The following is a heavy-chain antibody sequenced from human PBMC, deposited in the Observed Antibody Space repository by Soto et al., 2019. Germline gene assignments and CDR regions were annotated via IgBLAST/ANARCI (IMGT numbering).Heavy chain of an antibody. CDR3: ARDGIVVVPAGTPPFDH. CDR2: IKQDGGEK. V-gene: IGHV3-7*01. CDR1: GFTFSSYW. J-gene: IGHJ4*02. D-gene: IGHD2-2*01. Sequence: GGSLRLSCAASGFTFSSYWMSWVRQAPGKGLEWVANIKQDGGEKYYVDSVKGRFTISRDNAKNSLYLQMNSLRAEDTAVYYCARDGIVVVPAGTPPFDHWGQGTLVTVSS.